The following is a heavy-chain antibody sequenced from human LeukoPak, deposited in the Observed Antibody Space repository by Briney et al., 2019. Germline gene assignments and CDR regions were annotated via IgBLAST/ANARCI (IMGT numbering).Heavy chain of an antibody. CDR3: ARGRWYGQQLGDYYFDY. J-gene: IGHJ4*02. CDR1: GYTFTTYG. CDR2: ISAYNGNT. V-gene: IGHV1-18*01. D-gene: IGHD6-13*01. Sequence: ASVKVSCKASGYTFTTYGISWVRQAPGQGLEWMGWISAYNGNTNYAQKLQGRVTMTTDTSTSTAYMELRSLRSDDTAVYYCARGRWYGQQLGDYYFDYWGQGTLVTVSS.